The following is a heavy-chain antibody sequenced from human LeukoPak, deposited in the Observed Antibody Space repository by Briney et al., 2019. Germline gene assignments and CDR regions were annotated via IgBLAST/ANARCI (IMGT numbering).Heavy chain of an antibody. J-gene: IGHJ4*02. CDR3: AKNYGSGSYLGDY. Sequence: PGGSLRLSCAASGFTFSSYGMHWVRQAPGKGLEWVAVISYDGSNKYYADSVKGRFTISRDNSKNTLYLQMNSLRAEETAVYYCAKNYGSGSYLGDYWGQGTLVTVSS. CDR1: GFTFSSYG. D-gene: IGHD3-10*01. V-gene: IGHV3-30*18. CDR2: ISYDGSNK.